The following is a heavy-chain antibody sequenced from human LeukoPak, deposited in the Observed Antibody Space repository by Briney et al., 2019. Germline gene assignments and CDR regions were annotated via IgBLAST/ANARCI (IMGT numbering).Heavy chain of an antibody. D-gene: IGHD6-19*01. CDR2: IYYSGST. Sequence: SQTLSLTCTVSGGSISSGGYYWSWIRQHPGKGLEWIGYIYYSGSTYYNPSLKSRLTISVDTSKNQFSLRLTSVTAADTAVYYCARYQYSSGWYYFDYWGQGTLVTVSS. CDR3: ARYQYSSGWYYFDY. V-gene: IGHV4-31*03. J-gene: IGHJ4*02. CDR1: GGSISSGGYY.